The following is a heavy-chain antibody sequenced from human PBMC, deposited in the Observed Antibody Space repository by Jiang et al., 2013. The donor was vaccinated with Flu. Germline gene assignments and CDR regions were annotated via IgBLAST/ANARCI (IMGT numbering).Heavy chain of an antibody. CDR2: IKQDGSEK. Sequence: GLVQPGGSLRLSCAASGFTFSSYWMSWVRQAPGKGLEWVANIKQDGSEKYYVDSVKGRFTISRDNAKNSLYLQMNSLRAEDTAVYYCARDANTIFRGFDYWGQGTLVTVSS. CDR1: GFTFSSYW. V-gene: IGHV3-7*01. D-gene: IGHD3-9*01. J-gene: IGHJ4*02. CDR3: ARDANTIFRGFDY.